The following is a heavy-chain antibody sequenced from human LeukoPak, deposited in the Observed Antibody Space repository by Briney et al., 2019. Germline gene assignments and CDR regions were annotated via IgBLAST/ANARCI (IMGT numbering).Heavy chain of an antibody. CDR2: ISSSGGST. D-gene: IGHD6-13*01. CDR3: AKWVGHSRAYNWFDP. Sequence: GGSLRLSCAASGFTFSSYAMSWVRQAPGKGLEWVSAISSSGGSTYYADSVKGRFTISRDNSKNTLYLQVNSLRAEDTAVYYCAKWVGHSRAYNWFDPWGQGTLVTVSS. V-gene: IGHV3-23*01. J-gene: IGHJ5*02. CDR1: GFTFSSYA.